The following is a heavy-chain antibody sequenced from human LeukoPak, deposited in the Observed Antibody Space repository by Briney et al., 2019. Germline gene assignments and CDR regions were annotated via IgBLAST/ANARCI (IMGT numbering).Heavy chain of an antibody. V-gene: IGHV4-59*12. CDR1: GGSISSYY. CDR3: ARTIPGIAVAGTSPYFDY. CDR2: IYYSGST. D-gene: IGHD6-19*01. Sequence: PSETLSLTCTVSGGSISSYYWSWIRQPPGKGLEWIGYIYYSGSTNYNPSLKSRVTISVDTSKNQFSLKLSSVTAADTAVYYCARTIPGIAVAGTSPYFDYWGQGTLVTVSS. J-gene: IGHJ4*02.